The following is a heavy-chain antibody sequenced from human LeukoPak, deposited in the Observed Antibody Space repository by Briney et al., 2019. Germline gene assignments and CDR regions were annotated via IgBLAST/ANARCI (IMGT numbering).Heavy chain of an antibody. CDR1: GFTFSSYS. V-gene: IGHV3-20*04. D-gene: IGHD6-6*01. J-gene: IGHJ6*03. CDR3: ARRWGKYSSSSYYYYMDV. Sequence: GGSLRLSCVVSGFTFSSYSMSWVRQAPGKGLEWVSGINWNGESAGYADSVKGRFTISRDNAKNSLYLQMNSLRAEDTALYYCARRWGKYSSSSYYYYMDVWGKGTTVTVSS. CDR2: INWNGESA.